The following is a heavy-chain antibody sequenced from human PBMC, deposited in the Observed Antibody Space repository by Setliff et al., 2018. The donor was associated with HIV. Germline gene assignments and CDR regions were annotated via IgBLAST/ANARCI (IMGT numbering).Heavy chain of an antibody. CDR3: ARIDPTAYHYHMDV. V-gene: IGHV1-2*02. CDR2: MHPNTGAT. D-gene: IGHD3-9*01. CDR1: GYTFSDYN. J-gene: IGHJ6*03. Sequence: ASVKVSCKAAGYTFSDYNIRWMRQAPGQAFEWMGWMHPNTGATSYAQKFQGRVSMTRDMSISTAYMELARLRSDDSAVYYCARIDPTAYHYHMDVWGKGTTVTVSS.